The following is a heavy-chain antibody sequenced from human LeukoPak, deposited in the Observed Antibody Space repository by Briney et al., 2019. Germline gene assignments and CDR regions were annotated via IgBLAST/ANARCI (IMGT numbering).Heavy chain of an antibody. CDR2: ISSGGST. V-gene: IGHV3-66*01. J-gene: IGHJ4*02. D-gene: IGHD5-18*01. CDR3: ATPGYNYGFDY. CDR1: GFTVSNNY. Sequence: GGSLRLSCAASGFTVSNNYMSWVRQAPGKGLEWVSVISSGGSTYYADSVKGRFTISRDNSKNTLYLQMNSLRAEDTAVYYCATPGYNYGFDYWGQGTLVTVSP.